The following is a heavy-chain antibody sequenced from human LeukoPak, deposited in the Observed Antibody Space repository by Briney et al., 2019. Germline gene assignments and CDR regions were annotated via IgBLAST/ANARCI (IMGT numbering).Heavy chain of an antibody. D-gene: IGHD2-2*01. J-gene: IGHJ4*02. V-gene: IGHV4-34*01. CDR3: ARGRTGAAALDS. CDR1: GGSFSGHN. Sequence: PSETLSLTCAVYGGSFSGHNWTWIRQTPDKGLEWIGESTHSGSTNCNPSLKSRVTISVDTSKNQFSLKLTSVTAADTAVYHCARGRTGAAALDSWGPGTRVTVSS. CDR2: STHSGST.